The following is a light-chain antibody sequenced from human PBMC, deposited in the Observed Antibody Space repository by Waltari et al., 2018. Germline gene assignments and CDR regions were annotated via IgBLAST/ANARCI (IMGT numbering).Light chain of an antibody. Sequence: EIVLTQSPGTVSLSPGEGATLSCRASQRVASSYVAWYQQKPGQAPRLLIYGGSGRATGSPDRFSGSWSETDFSLTISRVRPEDSAVYYCQQYATSPRTFGQGTKVEIK. J-gene: IGKJ1*01. CDR2: GGS. CDR1: QRVASSY. V-gene: IGKV3-20*01. CDR3: QQYATSPRT.